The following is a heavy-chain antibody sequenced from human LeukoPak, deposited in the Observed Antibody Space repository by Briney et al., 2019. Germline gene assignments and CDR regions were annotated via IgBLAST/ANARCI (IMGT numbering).Heavy chain of an antibody. CDR1: GFTFSSYA. V-gene: IGHV3-7*01. CDR3: ARGGLVAVARDY. J-gene: IGHJ4*02. CDR2: IKQDGSEK. D-gene: IGHD6-19*01. Sequence: PGGSLRLSCAASGFTFSSYAMSWVRQAPGKGLEWVANIKQDGSEKYYVDSVKGRFTISRDNAKNSLYLQMNSLRAEDTAVYYCARGGLVAVARDYWGQGTLVTVSS.